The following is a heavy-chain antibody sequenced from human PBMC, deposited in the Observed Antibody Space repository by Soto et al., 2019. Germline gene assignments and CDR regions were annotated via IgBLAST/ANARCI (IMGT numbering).Heavy chain of an antibody. V-gene: IGHV4-34*01. Sequence: SETLSLTCAVSGGSFSGYFWTWIRQAPGKGLEWIGEITHSGGTNYNSSLKSRVMISVDTSKKQFSLILSSVTAADTAVYYCARDRQFYHFWSGYENEGPDGLDVWGQGTTVTVSS. CDR1: GGSFSGYF. CDR2: ITHSGGT. CDR3: ARDRQFYHFWSGYENEGPDGLDV. D-gene: IGHD3-3*02. J-gene: IGHJ6*02.